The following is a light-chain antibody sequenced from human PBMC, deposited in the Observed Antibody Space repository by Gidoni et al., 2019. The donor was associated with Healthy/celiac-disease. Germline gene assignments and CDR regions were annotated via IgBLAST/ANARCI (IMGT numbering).Light chain of an antibody. CDR3: QKYNSYWT. Sequence: DIHMTQSPSNLSASVGDRVTITCRASQSISSWLAWYQQKPGTAPKLLSYKAPSLESRVTSRFSGSGTGTEFTLSISSLEADDFETYYGQKYNSYWTFGQGTKVEIK. CDR1: QSISSW. V-gene: IGKV1-5*03. CDR2: KAP. J-gene: IGKJ1*01.